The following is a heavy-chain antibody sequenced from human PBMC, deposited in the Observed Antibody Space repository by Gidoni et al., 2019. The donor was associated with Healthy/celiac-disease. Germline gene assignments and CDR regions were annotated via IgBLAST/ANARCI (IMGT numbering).Heavy chain of an antibody. CDR2: ISSSSSTI. Sequence: EVQLVESGGGLVQPGGSLRLSCAASGFTFSSYSMNWVRQAPGKGLEWVSYISSSSSTIYYADSVKGRFTISRDNAKNSLYLQMNSLRDEDTAVYYCARDTTRPRWGYYYYGMDVWGQGTTVTVSS. V-gene: IGHV3-48*02. J-gene: IGHJ6*02. D-gene: IGHD2-15*01. CDR1: GFTFSSYS. CDR3: ARDTTRPRWGYYYYGMDV.